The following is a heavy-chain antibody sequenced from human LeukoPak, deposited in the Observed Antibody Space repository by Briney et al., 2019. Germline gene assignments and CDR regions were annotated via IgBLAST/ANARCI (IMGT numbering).Heavy chain of an antibody. CDR1: GYTFTIYG. V-gene: IGHV1-18*01. J-gene: IGHJ4*02. CDR3: ARDPPYCSNTNCYFDY. CDR2: ISAYNGNT. Sequence: ASVKVSCXASGYTFTIYGISWVRQARGQGLEWMGWISAYNGNTNYARKLQGRVTMTTDTSTSTAYMELRSLRSDDTAVYYCARDPPYCSNTNCYFDYWGQGTLVTVSS. D-gene: IGHD2-2*01.